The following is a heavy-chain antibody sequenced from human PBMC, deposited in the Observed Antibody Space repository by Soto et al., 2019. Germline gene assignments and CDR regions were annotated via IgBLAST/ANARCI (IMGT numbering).Heavy chain of an antibody. CDR1: GGSISSGGYY. CDR3: ARDFGSSGYYWFDP. CDR2: IYYSGST. J-gene: IGHJ5*02. Sequence: PSETLSLTCTVSGGSISSGGYYWSWIRQHPGKGLEWIGYIYYSGSTYYNPSLKSRVTISVDTSKNQFSLKLSSVTAADTAVYYCARDFGSSGYYWFDPWGPGTLVTVSS. D-gene: IGHD3-22*01. V-gene: IGHV4-31*03.